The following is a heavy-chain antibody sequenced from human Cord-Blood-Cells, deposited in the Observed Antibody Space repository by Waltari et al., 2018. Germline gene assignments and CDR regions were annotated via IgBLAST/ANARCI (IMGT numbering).Heavy chain of an antibody. Sequence: QITLKESGPTLVKPTQTLTLTCTFSGFSLSTSGVGVGWIRQPPGKALEWLALIYWDDDKRYSPSLKSRLTITKDTSKNQVVLTMTNMDPVDTATYYCAHYYYDSSGYYEGAFDIWGQGTMVTVSS. CDR1: GFSLSTSGVG. D-gene: IGHD3-22*01. CDR2: IYWDDDK. J-gene: IGHJ3*02. V-gene: IGHV2-5*02. CDR3: AHYYYDSSGYYEGAFDI.